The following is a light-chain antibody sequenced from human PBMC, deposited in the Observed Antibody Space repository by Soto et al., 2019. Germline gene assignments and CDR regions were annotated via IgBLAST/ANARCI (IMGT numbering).Light chain of an antibody. J-gene: IGKJ1*01. CDR2: AAS. CDR1: QGISSY. Sequence: AIRMTQSPSSFSASTGDRVTITCRASQGISSYLAWYQQKPAKAPKLLIYAASTLQSGVPSRFSGSGSGTDSTLPISCLQSEDFATYYCHQYYSYPHTFGQGTKVEIK. V-gene: IGKV1-8*01. CDR3: HQYYSYPHT.